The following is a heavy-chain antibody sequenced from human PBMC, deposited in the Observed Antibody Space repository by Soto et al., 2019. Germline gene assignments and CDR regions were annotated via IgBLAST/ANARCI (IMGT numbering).Heavy chain of an antibody. CDR3: ARGSPPYGSGSYLEGDY. J-gene: IGHJ4*02. D-gene: IGHD3-10*01. CDR1: GYTFTSYG. CDR2: ISAYNGNT. V-gene: IGHV1-18*01. Sequence: ASVKVSCKASGYTFTSYGISWVRQAPGQGLEWLGWISAYNGNTNYAQKLQGRVTMTTGTSTSTAYMELRSLRSDDTAVYYCARGSPPYGSGSYLEGDYWGQGTLVTVSS.